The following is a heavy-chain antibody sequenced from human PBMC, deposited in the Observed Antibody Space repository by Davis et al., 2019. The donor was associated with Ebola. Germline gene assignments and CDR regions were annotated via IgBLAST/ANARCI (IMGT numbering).Heavy chain of an antibody. Sequence: AASVKVSCKASGGTFSSYAISWVRQAPGQGLGWMGGIIPIFGTANYAQKFQGRVTITADESTSTAYMELSSLRSEDTAVYYCAREPQLRYRNWFDPWGQGTLVTVSS. CDR3: AREPQLRYRNWFDP. CDR2: IIPIFGTA. V-gene: IGHV1-69*13. D-gene: IGHD3-9*01. CDR1: GGTFSSYA. J-gene: IGHJ5*02.